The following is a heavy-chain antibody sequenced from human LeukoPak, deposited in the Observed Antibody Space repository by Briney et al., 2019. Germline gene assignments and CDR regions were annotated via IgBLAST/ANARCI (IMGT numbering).Heavy chain of an antibody. CDR3: ARLYCSAGSCYLDN. D-gene: IGHD2-15*01. Sequence: SETLSLTCTVSGGSISSSSHYWGWIRQPPGKGLGWFGSIYYSGTTYYNPSLKSRVTISVDTSKNQFSLRLSSMTAADTAVYYSARLYCSAGSCYLDNWGQGTLVTVSS. CDR2: IYYSGTT. J-gene: IGHJ4*02. V-gene: IGHV4-39*01. CDR1: GGSISSSSHY.